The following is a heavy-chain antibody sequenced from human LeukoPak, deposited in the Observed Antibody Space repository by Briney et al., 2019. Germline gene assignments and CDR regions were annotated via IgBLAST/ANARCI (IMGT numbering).Heavy chain of an antibody. Sequence: GGSLRLSCAASGFTFSSYSMNWVRQAPGKGLEWVSSISSSSSYIYYADSVKDRFTISRDNAKNSLYLQMNSLRAEDTAVYYCARDRAGYRAPFDYWGQGTLVTVSS. V-gene: IGHV3-21*01. J-gene: IGHJ4*02. CDR3: ARDRAGYRAPFDY. CDR1: GFTFSSYS. CDR2: ISSSSSYI. D-gene: IGHD6-13*01.